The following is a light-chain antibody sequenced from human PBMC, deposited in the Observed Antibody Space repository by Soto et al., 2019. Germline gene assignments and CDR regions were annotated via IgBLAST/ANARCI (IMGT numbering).Light chain of an antibody. CDR2: GAS. Sequence: EMVMTQSPAPLSVAPVERATLSCRASQSVSNNLAWYQQKPGQAPRLLIYGASTRATGIPARFSGSGSGTEFTLTISSLQSEDFAVYYCQQNNNWPPITFGQGTRLE. CDR1: QSVSNN. J-gene: IGKJ5*01. CDR3: QQNNNWPPIT. V-gene: IGKV3-15*01.